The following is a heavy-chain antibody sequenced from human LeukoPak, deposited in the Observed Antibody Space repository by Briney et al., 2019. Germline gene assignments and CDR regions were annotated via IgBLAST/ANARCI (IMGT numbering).Heavy chain of an antibody. J-gene: IGHJ4*02. CDR3: ARGRAGLLRYFDF. D-gene: IGHD3-9*01. Sequence: GGSLRLSCAASGFTFSSNSMNWVRQAPGKGLEWVSYISSSSSTIYYADSVKGRFAISRDNSKNTLYLQMNSLRVEDTAVYYCARGRAGLLRYFDFWGQGTLVTVSS. V-gene: IGHV3-48*01. CDR1: GFTFSSNS. CDR2: ISSSSSTI.